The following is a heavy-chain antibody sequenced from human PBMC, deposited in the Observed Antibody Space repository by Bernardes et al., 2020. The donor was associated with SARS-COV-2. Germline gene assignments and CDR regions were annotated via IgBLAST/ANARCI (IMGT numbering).Heavy chain of an antibody. CDR3: ALGYYVDTAI. J-gene: IGHJ4*02. V-gene: IGHV4-34*01. CDR2: INHSGST. D-gene: IGHD5-18*01. Sequence: SETLSLTCAVYGGSFSGYYWSWIRQPPGKGLEWIGEINHSGSTNYNPSLKSRVTISVDTSKNQFSLKLSSVTAADTAVYYCALGYYVDTAIWGQGTLVTVSS. CDR1: GGSFSGYY.